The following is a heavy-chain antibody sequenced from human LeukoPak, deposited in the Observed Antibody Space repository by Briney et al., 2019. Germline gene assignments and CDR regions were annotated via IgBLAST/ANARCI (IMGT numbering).Heavy chain of an antibody. CDR2: INHSGST. CDR3: ACHAVRYSAYDREEDAFDI. D-gene: IGHD5-12*01. J-gene: IGHJ3*02. CDR1: GGSFTGYY. V-gene: IGHV4-34*01. Sequence: SETLSLTCALYGGSFTGYYWRWIRQPPGKGLEWIGEINHSGSTKYNPSLKSRVTISVDTSTKQFFLRLTSVTAADTAVYYCACHAVRYSAYDREEDAFDIWGQGTMVTVSS.